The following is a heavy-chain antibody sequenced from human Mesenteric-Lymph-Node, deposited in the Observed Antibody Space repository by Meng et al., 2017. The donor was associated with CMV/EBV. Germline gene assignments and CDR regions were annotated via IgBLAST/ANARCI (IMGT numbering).Heavy chain of an antibody. Sequence: GESLKISCAASGFTVSSNYMHWVRQAPGQGLEWMGWINPNSGGTNYAQKFQGRVTMTRDTSISTAYMELSRLRSDDTAVYYCARAPPGWLAFDYWGQGTLVTVSS. V-gene: IGHV1-2*02. CDR2: INPNSGGT. J-gene: IGHJ4*02. D-gene: IGHD6-19*01. CDR1: GFTVSSNY. CDR3: ARAPPGWLAFDY.